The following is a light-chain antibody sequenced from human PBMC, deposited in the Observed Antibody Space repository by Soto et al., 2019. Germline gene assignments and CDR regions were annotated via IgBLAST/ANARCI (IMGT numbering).Light chain of an antibody. CDR2: AAS. J-gene: IGKJ5*01. V-gene: IGKV1-12*01. Sequence: DIQVTQSPSSVSASVGDRVTITCRGGQGIGSWLAWYQQKPGKAPKLLIYAASSLPSGVPSRFSGGGSGTDFTLTISSLQPEAFATYYCQQANNFPITFGQGTRLEIK. CDR3: QQANNFPIT. CDR1: QGIGSW.